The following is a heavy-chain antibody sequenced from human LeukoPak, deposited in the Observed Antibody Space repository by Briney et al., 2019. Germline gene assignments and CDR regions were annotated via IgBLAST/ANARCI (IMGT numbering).Heavy chain of an antibody. CDR2: IYYSGST. Sequence: SETLSLTCTVSGGSISSYYWSWIWQPPGKGLEWIGYIYYSGSTNYNPSLKSRVTISVDTSKNQFSLKLSSVTAADTAVYYCARVKRGRWLQSGAFDIWGQGTMVTVSS. CDR1: GGSISSYY. CDR3: ARVKRGRWLQSGAFDI. J-gene: IGHJ3*02. V-gene: IGHV4-59*01. D-gene: IGHD5-24*01.